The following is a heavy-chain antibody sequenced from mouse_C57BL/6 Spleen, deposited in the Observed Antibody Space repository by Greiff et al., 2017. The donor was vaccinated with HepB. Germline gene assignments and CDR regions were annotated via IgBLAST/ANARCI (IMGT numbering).Heavy chain of an antibody. V-gene: IGHV5-17*01. J-gene: IGHJ1*03. Sequence: EVKLVESGGGLVKPGGSLKLSCAASGFTFSDYGMHWVRQAPEKGLEWVAYISSGSSTIYYADTVKGRFTISRDNAKNTLFLQMTSLRSEDTAMYYCARKTVVATRYFDVWGTRTTVTVSS. CDR3: ARKTVVATRYFDV. CDR1: GFTFSDYG. CDR2: ISSGSSTI. D-gene: IGHD1-1*01.